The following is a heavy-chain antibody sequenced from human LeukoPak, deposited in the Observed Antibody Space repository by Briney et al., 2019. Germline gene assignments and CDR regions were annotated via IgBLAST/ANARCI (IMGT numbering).Heavy chain of an antibody. CDR3: ARAGLYSTSGLEY. CDR1: GFGFSTYN. CDR2: ISAGSTYM. V-gene: IGHV3-21*06. J-gene: IGHJ4*02. D-gene: IGHD2-2*01. Sequence: GGSRRLSCAVSGFGFSTYNMNWVRQAPGKGLEGVSAISAGSTYMYYADSVKGRFTISRDNAKNSLYLQMDNLRADDTAVYYCARAGLYSTSGLEYWGQGTLVTVSS.